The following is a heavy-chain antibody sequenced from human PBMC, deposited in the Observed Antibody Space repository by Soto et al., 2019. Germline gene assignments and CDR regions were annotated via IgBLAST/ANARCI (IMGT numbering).Heavy chain of an antibody. V-gene: IGHV1-18*01. D-gene: IGHD5-18*01. J-gene: IGHJ3*02. CDR2: ISAYNGNT. CDR1: GYPFTSYG. Sequence: GASVKVSCKASGYPFTSYGISWVRQAPGQGLEWMGWISAYNGNTNYAQKLQGRVTMTTDTSTSTAYMELRSLRPDDTAVYYCARDIGNLAPTWIQLWLGNDAFDIWGQGTMVTVSS. CDR3: ARDIGNLAPTWIQLWLGNDAFDI.